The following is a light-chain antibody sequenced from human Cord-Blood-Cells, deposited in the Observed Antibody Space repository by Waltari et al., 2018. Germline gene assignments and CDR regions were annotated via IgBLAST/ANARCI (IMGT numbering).Light chain of an antibody. V-gene: IGLV1-40*01. CDR3: QSYDSSLSGVV. Sequence: QPVLTQPPSVSGAPGPRVTIPCTGSSSNIRAGYDVHWYQQLPGTAPKLLIYGNSNRPSGVPDRFSGSKSGTSASLAITGLQAEDEADYYCQSYDSSLSGVVFGGGTKLTVL. J-gene: IGLJ2*01. CDR1: SSNIRAGYD. CDR2: GNS.